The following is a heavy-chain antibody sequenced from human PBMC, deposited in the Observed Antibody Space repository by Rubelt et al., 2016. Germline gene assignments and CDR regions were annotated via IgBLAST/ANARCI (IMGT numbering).Heavy chain of an antibody. J-gene: IGHJ5*02. D-gene: IGHD6-19*01. Sequence: QVQLQESGPGLVKPPETLSLTCNVSGYSITSAYYWAWIRQPPGKGLEWLGEIDHSGNTDYIPSLKSRVSISVDTSKKQILRKMSSVTAADTAVYYCARIGGIAVAGTSNWFGPWGQGTLVTVSS. CDR2: IDHSGNT. V-gene: IGHV4-38-2*02. CDR1: GYSITSAYY. CDR3: ARIGGIAVAGTSNWFGP.